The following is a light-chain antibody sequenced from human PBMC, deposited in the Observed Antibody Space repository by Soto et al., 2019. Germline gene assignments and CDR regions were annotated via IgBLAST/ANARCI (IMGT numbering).Light chain of an antibody. CDR1: QSINSN. J-gene: IGKJ1*01. CDR2: RAS. CDR3: QQYGSSTKT. V-gene: IGKV3-15*01. Sequence: IVMTQSPATLSVSPGERATLSCRASQSINSNLAWYQQKPGQAPRLLMFRASIRATGFPARFSGSGSGTDFTLTISRLEPEDFAVYYCQQYGSSTKTFGQGTKVDIK.